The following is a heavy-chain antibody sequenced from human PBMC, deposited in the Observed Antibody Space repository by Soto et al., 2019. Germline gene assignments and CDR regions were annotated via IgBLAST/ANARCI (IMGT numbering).Heavy chain of an antibody. CDR2: IVPIFGTT. J-gene: IGHJ6*02. CDR1: GDTFSSYS. Sequence: SVKVSCKASGDTFSSYSISWVRQAPGQGLEWMGGIVPIFGTTVYAPRLQSRVTITADGPTSTSYMELSGLRFEDTAIYYCAANSLGGGSQGDVWGQGTTVTVSS. D-gene: IGHD3-10*01. CDR3: AANSLGGGSQGDV. V-gene: IGHV1-69*13.